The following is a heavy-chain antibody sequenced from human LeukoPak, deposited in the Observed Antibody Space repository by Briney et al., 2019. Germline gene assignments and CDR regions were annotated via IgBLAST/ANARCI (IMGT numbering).Heavy chain of an antibody. V-gene: IGHV3-53*01. CDR2: IYGGGSA. J-gene: IGHJ4*02. Sequence: GGSLRLSCAASGFSVFTNYIWVRQAPGRGLEWVSVIYGGGSAKYADSVRGRFTISRDNSKNTLYLQMNSLRAEDTAVYYCAKPELPGDYWGQGTLVTVSS. CDR3: AKPELPGDY. CDR1: GFSVFTNY. D-gene: IGHD1-26*01.